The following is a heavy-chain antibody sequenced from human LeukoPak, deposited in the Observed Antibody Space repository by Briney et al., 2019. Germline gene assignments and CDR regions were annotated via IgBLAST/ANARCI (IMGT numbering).Heavy chain of an antibody. CDR3: ARGGGVLWFGESVAFDI. D-gene: IGHD3-10*01. Sequence: GGSLRLSCAASGFTVSSNYMSWVRQAPGKGLEWVSYISSSGSTIYYADSVKGRFTISRDNAKNSLYLQMNSLRAEDTAVYYCARGGGVLWFGESVAFDIWGQGTMVTVSS. V-gene: IGHV3-11*01. CDR2: ISSSGSTI. J-gene: IGHJ3*02. CDR1: GFTVSSNY.